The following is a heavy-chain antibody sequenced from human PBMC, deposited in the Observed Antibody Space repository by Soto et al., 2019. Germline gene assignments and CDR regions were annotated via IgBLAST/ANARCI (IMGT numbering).Heavy chain of an antibody. Sequence: EVQLLESGGGLVQPGGSLRLSCAASGFTFSSYAMSWVRQAPGKGLEWVSAISGSGGSTYYADSVKGRFTISRDNSKDTVSLQMDSLGAEDTALYYCAKRRGDGYFDLWGRGTLVTVSS. CDR1: GFTFSSYA. V-gene: IGHV3-23*01. CDR2: ISGSGGST. D-gene: IGHD7-27*01. CDR3: AKRRGDGYFDL. J-gene: IGHJ2*01.